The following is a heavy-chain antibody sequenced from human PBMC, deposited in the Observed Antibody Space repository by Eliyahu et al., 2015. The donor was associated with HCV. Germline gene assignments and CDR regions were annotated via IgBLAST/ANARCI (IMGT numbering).Heavy chain of an antibody. J-gene: IGHJ4*02. CDR2: ISYDGSNK. CDR1: GFPFXSYA. Sequence: QVQLVESGGGVVQPGXSLRLSCAXSGFPFXSYAMXWVRQGPGKGLEWVXVISYDGSNKYYADSVKGRFXISRDNSKNTLYLQMNSLRAEDTAVYYCARAPYGDYEGGFDYWGQGTLVTVSS. CDR3: ARAPYGDYEGGFDY. D-gene: IGHD4-17*01. V-gene: IGHV3-30*04.